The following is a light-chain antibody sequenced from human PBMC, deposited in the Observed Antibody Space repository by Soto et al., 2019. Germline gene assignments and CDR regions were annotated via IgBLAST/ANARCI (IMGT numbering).Light chain of an antibody. CDR3: QHYSSYPLT. CDR2: EAS. V-gene: IGKV1-5*03. Sequence: DIQMTQSPSTLSASVGDRAIITCRASQSVGSWLAWYQQKPGQAPKLLVHEASTLQSGVSSTFSGTGSGTEFTLTISSLRPDVFATYYCQHYSSYPLTFGGGTRVEIK. J-gene: IGKJ4*01. CDR1: QSVGSW.